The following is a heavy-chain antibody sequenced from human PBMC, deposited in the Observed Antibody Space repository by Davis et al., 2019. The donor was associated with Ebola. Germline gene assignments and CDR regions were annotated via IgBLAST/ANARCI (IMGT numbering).Heavy chain of an antibody. CDR2: MNPNSGNT. V-gene: IGHV1-8*01. J-gene: IGHJ3*02. CDR1: GYTFTSYD. D-gene: IGHD2-2*01. CDR3: ARGGIVVVPAGGADAFDI. Sequence: ASVKVSCKASGYTFTSYDINWVRQATGQGLEWMGWMNPNSGNTGYAQKFQGRVTMTRNTSISTAYMELSSLRSEDTAVYYCARGGIVVVPAGGADAFDIWGQGTMVTVSS.